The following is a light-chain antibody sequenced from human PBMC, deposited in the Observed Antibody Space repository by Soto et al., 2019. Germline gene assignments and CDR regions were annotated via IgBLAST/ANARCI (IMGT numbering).Light chain of an antibody. V-gene: IGLV2-11*01. J-gene: IGLJ3*02. Sequence: QSALTQPRSVSGSPGQSVTISGTRTSSDVANYNYVSWYQQYPGKAPKLIIYDVTKRPSGVPDRFSGSKSGNTASLTISGLQAEDEADYYCCSYAGTYTLWVFGGGTQLTVL. CDR3: CSYAGTYTLWV. CDR1: SSDVANYNY. CDR2: DVT.